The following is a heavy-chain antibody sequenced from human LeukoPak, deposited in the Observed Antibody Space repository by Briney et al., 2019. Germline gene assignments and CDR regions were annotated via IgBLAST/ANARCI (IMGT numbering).Heavy chain of an antibody. J-gene: IGHJ4*02. CDR3: ARGYSSGWYVSPFDY. CDR1: GYTFTGYY. V-gene: IGHV1-2*04. Sequence: ASVKVSCKASGYTFTGYYMHWVRQAPGQGLEWMGWINPNSGGTNYAQKFQGCVTMTRDTSISTAYMELSRLRSDDTAVYYCARGYSSGWYVSPFDYWGQGTLVTVSS. D-gene: IGHD6-19*01. CDR2: INPNSGGT.